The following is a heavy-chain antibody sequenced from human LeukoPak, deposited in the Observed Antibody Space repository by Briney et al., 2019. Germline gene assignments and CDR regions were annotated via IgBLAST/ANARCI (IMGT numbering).Heavy chain of an antibody. CDR3: ARDRGYNWNYGGAFDI. D-gene: IGHD1-7*01. Sequence: PGGSLRLSCAASGFTFSSYGMHWVRQAPGKGLEWVANIKQDGSEKYYVDSVKGRFTISRDNAKNSLYLQMNSLRAEDTAVYYCARDRGYNWNYGGAFDIWGQGTMVTVSS. CDR1: GFTFSSYG. J-gene: IGHJ3*02. V-gene: IGHV3-7*01. CDR2: IKQDGSEK.